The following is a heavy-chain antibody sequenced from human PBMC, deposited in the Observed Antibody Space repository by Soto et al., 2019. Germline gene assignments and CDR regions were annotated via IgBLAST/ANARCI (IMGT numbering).Heavy chain of an antibody. V-gene: IGHV1-24*01. D-gene: IGHD6-6*01. Sequence: ASVKVSCKVSGYTPTELSMHWVRQAPGKGLEWMGGFDPEDGETIYAQKFQGRVTMTEDTSTDTAYMELSSLRSEDTAVYYCATDKEQLVRSHYYYYGMDVWGQGTTVTVSS. CDR1: GYTPTELS. CDR2: FDPEDGET. J-gene: IGHJ6*02. CDR3: ATDKEQLVRSHYYYYGMDV.